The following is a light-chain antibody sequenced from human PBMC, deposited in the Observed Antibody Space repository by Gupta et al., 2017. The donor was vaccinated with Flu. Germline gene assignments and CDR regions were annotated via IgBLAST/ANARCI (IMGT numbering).Light chain of an antibody. V-gene: IGKV3-20*01. CDR2: GAS. CDR1: QSISDSY. J-gene: IGKJ5*01. CDR3: QQFGSSSGIT. Sequence: EIVLTQSPGTLSLSPGERATLSCRASQSISDSYSAWYQQKPGQAPRLLIYGASYRATGIPERFTGSGSGTDFTLTITRREPEDFGVYYCQQFGSSSGITFGQGTRLEIK.